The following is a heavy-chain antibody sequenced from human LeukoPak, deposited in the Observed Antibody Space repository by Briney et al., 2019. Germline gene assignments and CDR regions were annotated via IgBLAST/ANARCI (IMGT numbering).Heavy chain of an antibody. Sequence: GGSLRLSCAASGFTFSDYYMSWIRQAPGKGLEWVSYISSSGSTIYYADSVKGRFTISRDNATNSLYLQMNSLRAEDTAVYYCARDRTLYSYGTYYWGQGTLVTVSS. CDR1: GFTFSDYY. CDR3: ARDRTLYSYGTYY. CDR2: ISSSGSTI. J-gene: IGHJ4*02. V-gene: IGHV3-11*01. D-gene: IGHD5-18*01.